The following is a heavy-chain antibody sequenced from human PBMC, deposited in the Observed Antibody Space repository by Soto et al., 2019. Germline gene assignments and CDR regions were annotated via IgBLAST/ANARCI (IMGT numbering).Heavy chain of an antibody. D-gene: IGHD6-19*01. CDR3: AKDRGGFTSGWEFFDF. CDR2: ISGNGGTT. CDR1: GVAFSFYS. Sequence: EVVLLESGGGLVQPGGSLRLSCEVSGVAFSFYSMSWVRQAPGKWLEWVASISGNGGTTYYAASGKGQLTFSRDNSKNTAYVEMNSLRGEDTAVYYCAKDRGGFTSGWEFFDFWGQGTLVTVSS. V-gene: IGHV3-23*01. J-gene: IGHJ4*02.